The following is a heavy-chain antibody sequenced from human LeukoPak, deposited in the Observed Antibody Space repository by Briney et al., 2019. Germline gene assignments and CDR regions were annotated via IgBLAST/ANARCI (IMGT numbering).Heavy chain of an antibody. CDR3: ARAYFSTWQVYYSYGMDV. CDR2: ISGYNWNI. V-gene: IGHV1-18*01. J-gene: IGHJ6*02. D-gene: IGHD2/OR15-2a*01. CDR1: GYTFTSYD. Sequence: ASVKVSCKASGYTFTSYDISWVRQAPGQGLEWMGWISGYNWNINYAQELQGRVTMTSDASTGTAYLELRSLRSDDTAVYYCARAYFSTWQVYYSYGMDVWGQGTTVTVSS.